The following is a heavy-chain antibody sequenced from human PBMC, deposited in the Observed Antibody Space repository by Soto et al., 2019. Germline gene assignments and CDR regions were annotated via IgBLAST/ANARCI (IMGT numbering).Heavy chain of an antibody. J-gene: IGHJ6*02. D-gene: IGHD2-2*02. CDR2: IIPIFGTA. Sequence: SVKVSCKASGGTFSSYAISWVRQAPGQGLEWMGGIIPIFGTANYAQKFQGRVTITADESTSTAYMELSSLRSEDTAVYYCARAGYCSSTSCYNDYYYGMDVWGHGTTVTVS. CDR1: GGTFSSYA. CDR3: ARAGYCSSTSCYNDYYYGMDV. V-gene: IGHV1-69*13.